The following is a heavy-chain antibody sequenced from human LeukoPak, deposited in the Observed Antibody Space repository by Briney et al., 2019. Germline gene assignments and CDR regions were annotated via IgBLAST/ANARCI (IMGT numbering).Heavy chain of an antibody. V-gene: IGHV4-59*08. D-gene: IGHD3-10*01. CDR2: IYYSGST. CDR3: ARHHAPHYGSGSYYDLGAFDI. Sequence: ASETLSLTCTVSGGSISSYYWSWIRQPPGKGLEWIGYIYYSGSTNYNPSLKSRVTISVDTSKNQFSLKLSSVTAADTAVYYCARHHAPHYGSGSYYDLGAFDIWGQGTMVTVSS. J-gene: IGHJ3*02. CDR1: GGSISSYY.